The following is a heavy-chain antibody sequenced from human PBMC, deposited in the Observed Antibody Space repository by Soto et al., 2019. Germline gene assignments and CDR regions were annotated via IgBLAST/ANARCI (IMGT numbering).Heavy chain of an antibody. J-gene: IGHJ4*02. CDR1: GGTFSSYS. D-gene: IGHD3-9*01. Sequence: QVQLVQSGAEVKKPGSSVKVSCKASGGTFSSYSISWVRQAPGQGLEWMGGIIPIISTAKYAQKFQGRVSNTADESTSTAYMEVTGLRSEDTAVYYCARKGRYFDWLLDYWGQGTLVTVSS. V-gene: IGHV1-69*01. CDR2: IIPIISTA. CDR3: ARKGRYFDWLLDY.